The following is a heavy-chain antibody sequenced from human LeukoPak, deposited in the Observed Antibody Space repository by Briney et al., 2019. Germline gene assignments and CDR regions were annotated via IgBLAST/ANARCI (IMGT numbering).Heavy chain of an antibody. CDR2: IRSKAYGGTT. J-gene: IGHJ6*03. V-gene: IGHV3-49*03. Sequence: GGSLRLSCTASGFTFGDYAMSWFRQAPGKGLEWVGFIRSKAYGGTTEYAASVKGRFTISRDDSKSIAQLQMNSLKTEDTAVYYCTRGPTAPGFYNYYYYYMDVWGKGNTVTVSS. CDR1: GFTFGDYA. CDR3: TRGPTAPGFYNYYYYYMDV. D-gene: IGHD2/OR15-2a*01.